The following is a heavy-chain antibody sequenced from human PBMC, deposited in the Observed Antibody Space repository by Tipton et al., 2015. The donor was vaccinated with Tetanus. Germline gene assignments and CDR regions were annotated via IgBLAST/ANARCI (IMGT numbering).Heavy chain of an antibody. CDR2: IIPVFGTS. J-gene: IGHJ4*02. CDR1: GGTFRYHA. D-gene: IGHD1-26*01. Sequence: QLVQSGAEVKKPGSSVKVSCKASGGTFRYHAISWVRQAPGQGLEWMGGIIPVFGTSNYAQNFQDRVTVTADKSTSTVYMELRSLTSDDTAVYYCARRHSSKVVDYWGQGPPVTVSS. CDR3: ARRHSSKVVDY. V-gene: IGHV1-69*06.